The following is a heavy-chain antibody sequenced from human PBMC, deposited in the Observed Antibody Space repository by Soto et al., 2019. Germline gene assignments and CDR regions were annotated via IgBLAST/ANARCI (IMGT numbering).Heavy chain of an antibody. J-gene: IGHJ4*02. D-gene: IGHD3-16*01. CDR3: ASTPFVPPPISTYYFDY. CDR2: IYYSGST. CDR1: GGSISSGGYY. V-gene: IGHV4-31*03. Sequence: QVQLQESGPGLVKPSQTLSLTCTVSGGSISSGGYYWSWIRQHPGKGLEWIGYIYYSGSTYYNPSLKSRVTISVDTSKNQFSLKLSSVTAADTAVYYCASTPFVPPPISTYYFDYWGQGTLVTVSS.